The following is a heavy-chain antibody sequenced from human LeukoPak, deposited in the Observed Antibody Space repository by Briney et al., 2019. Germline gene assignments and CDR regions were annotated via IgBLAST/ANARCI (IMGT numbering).Heavy chain of an antibody. V-gene: IGHV4-59*08. CDR1: GGSISSYY. D-gene: IGHD5-18*01. J-gene: IGHJ4*02. CDR3: ARSRGYSYGTTFLDY. Sequence: SETLSLTCTVSGGSISSYYWSWIRQPPGKGLEWIGYIYYSGSTNYNPSLKSRVTISVDTSKNQFSLRLSSVTAADTAVYYCARSRGYSYGTTFLDYWGQGTLVTVSS. CDR2: IYYSGST.